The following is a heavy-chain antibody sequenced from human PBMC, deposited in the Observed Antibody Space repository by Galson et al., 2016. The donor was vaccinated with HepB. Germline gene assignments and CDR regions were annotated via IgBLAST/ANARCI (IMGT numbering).Heavy chain of an antibody. Sequence: SLRLSCAASGFTLTSYGMHWVRQAPGKGLEWVADISADGSTTYYADSVKGRFTISRENSKNTLYLQMNSLTAADTAVYYCAQGRWSDRNTWYDSFGHWGQGSLGTVSS. CDR1: GFTLTSYG. J-gene: IGHJ4*02. CDR3: AQGRWSDRNTWYDSFGH. CDR2: ISADGSTT. D-gene: IGHD3-3*01. V-gene: IGHV3-30*18.